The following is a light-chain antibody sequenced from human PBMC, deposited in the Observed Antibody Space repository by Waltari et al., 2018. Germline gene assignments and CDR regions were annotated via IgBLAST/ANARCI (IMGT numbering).Light chain of an antibody. CDR1: SSDAGSYNL. CDR3: CSYAVGAIYV. J-gene: IGLJ1*01. V-gene: IGLV2-23*01. Sequence: QSALTQPASVSGSPGQSITISCTGTSSDAGSYNLVSWYQQHPGKAPKLMIYEGSNRPSGISHRFSGSKSGNTASLTISGLQAEDEADYYCCSYAVGAIYVFGTGTKVTVL. CDR2: EGS.